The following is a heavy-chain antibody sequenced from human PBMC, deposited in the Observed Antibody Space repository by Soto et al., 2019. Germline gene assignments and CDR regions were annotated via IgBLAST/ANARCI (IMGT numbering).Heavy chain of an antibody. CDR3: TRAMGSTYWFQP. J-gene: IGHJ5*02. V-gene: IGHV1-2*02. Sequence: QVQLVQSGAEVKKPGASVKVSCKASGYTFSGFYIHWVRQAPGQGLEWMGWVNPKNGGTNSAQKFLGRVTMTSDTSISTAYMELSRLRSDDSAIYYCTRAMGSTYWFQPWGLGTLVAVSS. CDR2: VNPKNGGT. D-gene: IGHD1-1*01. CDR1: GYTFSGFY.